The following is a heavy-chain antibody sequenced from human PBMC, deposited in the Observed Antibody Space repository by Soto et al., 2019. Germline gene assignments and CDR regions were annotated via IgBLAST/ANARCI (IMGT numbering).Heavy chain of an antibody. CDR1: GFSISTSGLG. Sequence: QITLQEAGPTLLTPTQSLTLTGAFSGFSISTSGLGVAWIRQTPGKALEWLALIYSDDDARYGPSLKSRLTITKDTSKHQVVLIMTDLDPMDTATYYGTHLIRGVMANWCQGILVTVSS. V-gene: IGHV2-5*05. D-gene: IGHD3-10*01. CDR2: IYSDDDA. J-gene: IGHJ4*02. CDR3: THLIRGVMAN.